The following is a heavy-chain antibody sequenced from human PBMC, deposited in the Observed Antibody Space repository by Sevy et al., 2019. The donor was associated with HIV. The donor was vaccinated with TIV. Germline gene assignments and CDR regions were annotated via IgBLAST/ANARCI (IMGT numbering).Heavy chain of an antibody. V-gene: IGHV5-51*01. D-gene: IGHD1-26*01. CDR1: GYSFSSFW. Sequence: GESLKISCRGSGYSFSSFWIGWVRQMPGKGLEYMGIIYPGSSDTRYSPPFQGQFTISVDKSISTAYLQWSSLKASDSALYYCARGPLGTHVDWFDRWGQGTLVTVSS. J-gene: IGHJ5*02. CDR2: IYPGSSDT. CDR3: ARGPLGTHVDWFDR.